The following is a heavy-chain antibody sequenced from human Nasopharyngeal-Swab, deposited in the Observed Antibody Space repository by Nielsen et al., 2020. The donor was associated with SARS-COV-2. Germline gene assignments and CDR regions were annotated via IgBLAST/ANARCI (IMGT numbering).Heavy chain of an antibody. Sequence: ASVKVSCKASGYTFTGYYLHWVRQAPGQGLEWMGCINPNSGGTNYAQKFQDWVTMTRDTSITTAYMELSRLRSDDTAVYYCARDAPAHYGAFYWGRGTLVTVSS. CDR2: INPNSGGT. CDR3: ARDAPAHYGAFY. J-gene: IGHJ4*02. CDR1: GYTFTGYY. D-gene: IGHD4-17*01. V-gene: IGHV1-2*04.